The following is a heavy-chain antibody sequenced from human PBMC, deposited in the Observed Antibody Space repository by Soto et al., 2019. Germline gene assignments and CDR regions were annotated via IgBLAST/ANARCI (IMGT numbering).Heavy chain of an antibody. V-gene: IGHV4-30-2*01. CDR1: GGSISSGGYS. CDR2: IYHSGST. J-gene: IGHJ4*02. Sequence: SETLSLTCAVSGGSISSGGYSWSWIRQPPGKGLEWIGYIYHSGSTYYNPSLKSRVTISVDRSNNQFSLKLSSVTAADTAVYYCARVWGSSSPIFDYWGQGTLVTVSS. CDR3: ARVWGSSSPIFDY. D-gene: IGHD6-6*01.